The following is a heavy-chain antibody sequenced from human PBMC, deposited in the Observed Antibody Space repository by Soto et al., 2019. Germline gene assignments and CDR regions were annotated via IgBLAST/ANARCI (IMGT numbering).Heavy chain of an antibody. CDR2: IIPIFGTA. CDR3: ATLSKGTYYCYGMDV. J-gene: IGHJ6*02. CDR1: GGTFSSYA. V-gene: IGHV1-69*06. Sequence: SVKVSCKASGGTFSSYAISWVRQAPGQGLEWMGGIIPIFGTANYAQKFQGRVTITADKSTSTAYMELSSLRSEDTAVYYCATLSKGTYYCYGMDVWGQGTTVTVSS.